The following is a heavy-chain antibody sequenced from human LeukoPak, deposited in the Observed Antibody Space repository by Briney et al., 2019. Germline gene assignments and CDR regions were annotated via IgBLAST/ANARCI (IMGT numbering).Heavy chain of an antibody. J-gene: IGHJ2*01. CDR3: ARSQPLAYFDL. CDR2: IIPIFGTA. Sequence: SVKVSCKASGGSVTSYAISWVRQAPGQGLEWMGGIIPIFGTANYAQKFQGRVTITADKSTNTAYMELSSLRSEDTAVYYCARSQPLAYFDLWGRGTLVTVSS. CDR1: GGSVTSYA. V-gene: IGHV1-69*06.